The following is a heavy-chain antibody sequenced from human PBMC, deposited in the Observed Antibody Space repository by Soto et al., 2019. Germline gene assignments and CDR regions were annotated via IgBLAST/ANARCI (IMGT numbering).Heavy chain of an antibody. Sequence: XGSLRLSCAASGFTFSSYGMHWVRQAPGKGLEWVAVIWYDGSNKYYADSVKGRFTISRDNSKNTLYLQMNSLSAEDTAVYYCARDGVYWAGGYYFDYWGQGTLVTVSS. J-gene: IGHJ4*02. CDR1: GFTFSSYG. D-gene: IGHD2-8*02. CDR2: IWYDGSNK. V-gene: IGHV3-33*01. CDR3: ARDGVYWAGGYYFDY.